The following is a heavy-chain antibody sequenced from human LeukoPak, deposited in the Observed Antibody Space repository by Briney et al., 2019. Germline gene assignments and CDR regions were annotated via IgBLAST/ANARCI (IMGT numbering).Heavy chain of an antibody. CDR2: TYYRSKWYH. CDR3: AGACGTGTPGCSR. D-gene: IGHD2-15*01. Sequence: SQTLSLTCAISGDSVSSDTAVWNWIRQSPSRGLEWLGRTYYRSKWYHDYAISVRGRITINPDTSKNQFSLQLNSLTPEDTAVYYCAGACGTGTPGCSRWGQGTLVTVSS. CDR1: GDSVSSDTAV. J-gene: IGHJ4*02. V-gene: IGHV6-1*01.